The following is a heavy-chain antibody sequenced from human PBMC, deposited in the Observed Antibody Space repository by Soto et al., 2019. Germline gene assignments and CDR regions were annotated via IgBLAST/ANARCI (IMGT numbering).Heavy chain of an antibody. CDR3: AKENGYSSSWFEFDY. J-gene: IGHJ4*02. CDR2: ISGSGGST. Sequence: EVQLLESGGGLVQPGGSLRLSCAASGFTFSSYAMSWVRQAPGKGLEWVSAISGSGGSTYYADSVKGRFTISRDNSKNTLYRQMSSRRAEDTAVYYCAKENGYSSSWFEFDYWGQGTLVTVSS. CDR1: GFTFSSYA. D-gene: IGHD6-13*01. V-gene: IGHV3-23*01.